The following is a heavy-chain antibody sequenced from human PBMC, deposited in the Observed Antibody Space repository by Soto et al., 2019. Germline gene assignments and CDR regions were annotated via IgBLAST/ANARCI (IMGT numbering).Heavy chain of an antibody. D-gene: IGHD1-26*01. CDR2: IFSSGRV. CDR1: GHSLLSSY. Sequence: SETLSLTCSVSGHSLLSSYWSWVRQPAGKGLEWIGHIFSSGRVSYNPSLKRRLTMSIDTSMNVFSLNLSSVTAADTAVYYCARGWDVKYFDYWGQGTLVTVSS. J-gene: IGHJ4*02. V-gene: IGHV4-4*07. CDR3: ARGWDVKYFDY.